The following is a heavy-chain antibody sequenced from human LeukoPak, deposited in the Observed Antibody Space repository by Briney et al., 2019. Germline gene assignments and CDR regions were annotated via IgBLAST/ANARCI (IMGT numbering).Heavy chain of an antibody. Sequence: PGGSLRLSCAASGFTFSSFAMSWVRQAPGKGLEWVSAISGSGGSTYYADSVKGRFTISRDNSKNTLYLQMNSLRAEDTAVYYCARPRSSGWYYFDYWGQGTLVTVSS. V-gene: IGHV3-23*01. CDR1: GFTFSSFA. CDR3: ARPRSSGWYYFDY. D-gene: IGHD6-19*01. CDR2: ISGSGGST. J-gene: IGHJ4*02.